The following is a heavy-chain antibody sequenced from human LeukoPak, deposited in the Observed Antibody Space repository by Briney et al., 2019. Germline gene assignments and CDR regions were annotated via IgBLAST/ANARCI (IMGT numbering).Heavy chain of an antibody. J-gene: IGHJ4*02. CDR2: IYPGDSGT. CDR3: ARRAPDSGYDYRSFDY. Sequence: GESLKISCKGSGYSFTSYWIGWVRQMPGKGLEWMGIIYPGDSGTRYSPSFQGQVTISADKSISTAYLQWSSLKASDTAMYYCARRAPDSGYDYRSFDYWGQGTLVTVSS. D-gene: IGHD5-12*01. V-gene: IGHV5-51*01. CDR1: GYSFTSYW.